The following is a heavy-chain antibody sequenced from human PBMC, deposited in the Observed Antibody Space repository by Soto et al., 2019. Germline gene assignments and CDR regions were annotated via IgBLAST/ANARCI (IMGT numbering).Heavy chain of an antibody. CDR1: GFSLSTGGVG. V-gene: IGHV2-5*02. CDR3: AHSRCGGDCLQSYSSHYYYGMDV. J-gene: IGHJ6*02. CDR2: IYWDNDK. D-gene: IGHD2-21*02. Sequence: QITLKASGPTLVKPTQTLTLTCTFSGFSLSTGGVGVGWVRQPPGEALEWLALIYWDNDKRYSPSLKSRLTSTKDASKNQVVLTRAIMDPVDTATYYCAHSRCGGDCLQSYSSHYYYGMDVWGQGTTVTVSS.